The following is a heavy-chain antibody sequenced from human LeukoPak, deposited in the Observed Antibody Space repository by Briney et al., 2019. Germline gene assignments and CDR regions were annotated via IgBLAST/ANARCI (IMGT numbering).Heavy chain of an antibody. Sequence: ASVKVSCKASGYTFTSYGISWARQAPGQGLEWMGWISAYNGNTNYAQKLQGRVTMTTDTSTSTAYMGLRSLRSDDTAVYYCARRVTTFNWFDPWGQGTLVTVSS. V-gene: IGHV1-18*01. D-gene: IGHD2-21*02. CDR2: ISAYNGNT. CDR3: ARRVTTFNWFDP. CDR1: GYTFTSYG. J-gene: IGHJ5*02.